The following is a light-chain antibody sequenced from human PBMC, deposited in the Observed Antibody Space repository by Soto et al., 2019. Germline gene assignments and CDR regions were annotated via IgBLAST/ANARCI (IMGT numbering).Light chain of an antibody. CDR1: QILLYSDGNTY. J-gene: IGKJ1*01. CDR2: KVS. Sequence: VVITESPLSLPVSLGQPSSVLGRASQILLYSDGNTYLNWFQHRPGQSPRRLIYKVSNRDSGVPDRFCGSASGTDFTLKISRVEAEDVGVYYCMQGTHWPHTFGQGTKVDIK. CDR3: MQGTHWPHT. V-gene: IGKV2-30*01.